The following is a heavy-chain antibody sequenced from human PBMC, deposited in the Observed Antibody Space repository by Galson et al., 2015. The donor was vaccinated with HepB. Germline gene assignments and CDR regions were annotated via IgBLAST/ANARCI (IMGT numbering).Heavy chain of an antibody. Sequence: ETLSLTCAVSGDSISDNNWWNWVRQPPGKGLEWIGDVSHSGTTQYSPSLQSRVTISMDRSNNQFSLKLSSVTAADTAVYYCAREREVTNYDYWGQGTLVTVSS. CDR3: AREREVTNYDY. J-gene: IGHJ4*02. D-gene: IGHD5-18*01. CDR2: VSHSGTT. V-gene: IGHV4-4*02. CDR1: GDSISDNNW.